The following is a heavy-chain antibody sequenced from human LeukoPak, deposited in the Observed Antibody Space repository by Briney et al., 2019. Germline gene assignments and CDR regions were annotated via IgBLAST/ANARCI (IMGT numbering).Heavy chain of an antibody. V-gene: IGHV3-43*01. D-gene: IGHD3-16*01. CDR1: GFTFDDYT. J-gene: IGHJ4*02. CDR2: ISWDGGST. CDR3: AKVYQVRDDYVWGSYTLDY. Sequence: PGGSLRLSCAAPGFTFDDYTMHWVRQAPGKGLEWVSLISWDGGSTYYADSVKGRFTISRDNSKNSLYLQMNSLRTEDTALYYCAKVYQVRDDYVWGSYTLDYWGQGTLVTVSS.